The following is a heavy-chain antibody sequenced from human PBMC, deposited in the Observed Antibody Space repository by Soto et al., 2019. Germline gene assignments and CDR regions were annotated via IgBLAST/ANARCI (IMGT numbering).Heavy chain of an antibody. CDR1: GGTFSSYA. Sequence: QVQLVQSGAEVKKPGSSVKVSCKASGGTFSSYAISWVRQAPGQGLEWMGEIIPIFGTANYAQKFQGRVTITAXXSXSXXDMELSSLRSEDTAVYYCARDRGPSSGYYPDWFDPWGQGTLVTVSS. V-gene: IGHV1-69*12. CDR3: ARDRGPSSGYYPDWFDP. J-gene: IGHJ5*02. CDR2: IIPIFGTA. D-gene: IGHD3-22*01.